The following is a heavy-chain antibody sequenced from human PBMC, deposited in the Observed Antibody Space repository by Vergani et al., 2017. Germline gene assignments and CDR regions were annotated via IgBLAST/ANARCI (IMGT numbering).Heavy chain of an antibody. J-gene: IGHJ3*02. Sequence: VQLQQWGAGLLKPSQTLSLTCTVSGGSISSGDYYWSWIRQPPGKGLEWIGYIYYSGSTYYNPSLKSRVTISVDTSKTQFSLKRSSVTAADTAVYYCARGYYDSSGYYLDAFDIWGQGTMVTVSS. V-gene: IGHV4-30-4*01. D-gene: IGHD3-22*01. CDR2: IYYSGST. CDR1: GGSISSGDYY. CDR3: ARGYYDSSGYYLDAFDI.